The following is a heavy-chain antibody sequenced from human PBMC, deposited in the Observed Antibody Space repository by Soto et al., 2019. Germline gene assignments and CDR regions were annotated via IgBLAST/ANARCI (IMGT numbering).Heavy chain of an antibody. D-gene: IGHD3-10*01. CDR3: AKSYHYGSGSYYKFAPNWFDP. J-gene: IGHJ5*02. Sequence: PGGSLRLSCAASGFTFSSYAMSWVRQAPGKGLEWVSAISGSGGSTYYADSVKGRFTISRDNSKNTLYLQMNSLRAEDTAVYYCAKSYHYGSGSYYKFAPNWFDPWGQGTLGTVSS. CDR1: GFTFSSYA. CDR2: ISGSGGST. V-gene: IGHV3-23*01.